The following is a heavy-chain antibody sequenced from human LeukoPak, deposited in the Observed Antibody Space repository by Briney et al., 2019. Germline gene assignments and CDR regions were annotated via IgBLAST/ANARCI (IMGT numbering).Heavy chain of an antibody. CDR1: GYTLTELS. V-gene: IGHV1-24*01. J-gene: IGHJ6*03. CDR2: FDPEDGET. Sequence: ASVKVSCKVSGYTLTELSMHWVRQAPGKGLEWMGGFDPEDGETIYAQKFQGRVTITADESTSTAYMELSSLRSEDTAVYYCASGGYSPSYYYMDVWGKGTTVTVSS. D-gene: IGHD5-18*01. CDR3: ASGGYSPSYYYMDV.